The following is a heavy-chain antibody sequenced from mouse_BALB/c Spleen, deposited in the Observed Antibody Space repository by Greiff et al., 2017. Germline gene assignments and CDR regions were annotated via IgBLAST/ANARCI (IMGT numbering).Heavy chain of an antibody. CDR3: ARFPYGPYAMDY. CDR2: IYPYNGGT. CDR1: GYTFTDYN. Sequence: EVQLQQSGPKLVKPGASVKISCKASGYTFTDYNMHWVKQSHGKSLEWIGYIYPYNGGTGYNQKFKSKATLTVDNSSSTAYMELRSLTSEDSAVYYCARFPYGPYAMDYWGQGTSVTVSS. D-gene: IGHD1-1*02. V-gene: IGHV1S29*02. J-gene: IGHJ4*01.